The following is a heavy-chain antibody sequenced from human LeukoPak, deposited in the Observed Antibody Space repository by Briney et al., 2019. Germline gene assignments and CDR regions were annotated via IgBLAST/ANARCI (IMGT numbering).Heavy chain of an antibody. CDR3: ARDRAGDPDYSFDQ. CDR2: VHPNIGFT. Sequence: ASVKVSRKASGYTFTDYYIHWVRQAPGQGPEWMGRVHPNIGFTNYAQKFQGRVTMTRDTSISTAYMELTRLRSDDTAVYYCARDRAGDPDYSFDQWGQGTLVTVSS. CDR1: GYTFTDYY. D-gene: IGHD4-11*01. V-gene: IGHV1-2*06. J-gene: IGHJ4*02.